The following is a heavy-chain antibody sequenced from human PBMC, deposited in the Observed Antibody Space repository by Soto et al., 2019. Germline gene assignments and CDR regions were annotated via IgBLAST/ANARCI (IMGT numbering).Heavy chain of an antibody. CDR2: IYYSGST. J-gene: IGHJ5*02. CDR1: GGSISSSSYY. CDR3: ARIGRGNWFDP. V-gene: IGHV4-39*01. Sequence: LQLQESGPGLVKPSETLSLTCTVSGGSISSSSYYWGWIRQPPGKGLEWIGSIYYSGSTYYNPSLKSRVTISVDTSKNQFSLKLSSVTAADTAVYYCARIGRGNWFDPWGQGTLVTVSS. D-gene: IGHD3-16*01.